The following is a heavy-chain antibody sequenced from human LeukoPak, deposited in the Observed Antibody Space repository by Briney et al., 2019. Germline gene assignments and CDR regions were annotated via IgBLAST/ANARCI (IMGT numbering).Heavy chain of an antibody. V-gene: IGHV3-23*01. D-gene: IGHD6-13*01. Sequence: GGSLRLSCAASGFTFSTYGMSWVRQAPGKGLEWVSVISNSGGSTYYADSVKGRFTISRDNSKNTLYLQMNSLRAEDTAVFYCAKDYSSSWSYHDAFDIWGQGTMVTVSS. CDR2: ISNSGGST. J-gene: IGHJ3*02. CDR1: GFTFSTYG. CDR3: AKDYSSSWSYHDAFDI.